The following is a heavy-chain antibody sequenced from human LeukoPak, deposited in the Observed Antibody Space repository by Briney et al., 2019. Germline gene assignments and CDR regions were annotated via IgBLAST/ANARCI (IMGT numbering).Heavy chain of an antibody. V-gene: IGHV4-39*01. CDR3: ARLTRSYFDY. Sequence: PSETLSLTCTVSGNSISSSSYYWGWIRQPPGKGLEWIGTIYYSGSTYYNPSLKSRVTISVDTSKNQFSLKLSSVTAADTAVYYCARLTRSYFDYWGQGTLVTDSS. J-gene: IGHJ4*02. CDR1: GNSISSSSYY. CDR2: IYYSGST.